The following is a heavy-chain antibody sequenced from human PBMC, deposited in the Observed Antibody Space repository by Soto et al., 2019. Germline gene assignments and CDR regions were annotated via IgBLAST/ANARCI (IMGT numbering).Heavy chain of an antibody. V-gene: IGHV1-69*13. J-gene: IGHJ4*02. D-gene: IGHD5-12*01. Sequence: GASVKVSCKASGGTFSSYAISWVRQAPGQGLEWMGGIIPIFGTANYAQKFQGRVTITADESTSTAYMELSSLRSEDTAVYYCARDLGRDGYNYPFDYWGQGTLVTVPS. CDR2: IIPIFGTA. CDR3: ARDLGRDGYNYPFDY. CDR1: GGTFSSYA.